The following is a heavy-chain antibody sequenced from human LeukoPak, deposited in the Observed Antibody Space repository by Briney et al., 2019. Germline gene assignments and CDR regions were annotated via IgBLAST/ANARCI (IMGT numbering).Heavy chain of an antibody. D-gene: IGHD2-8*01. CDR3: HPLAFVTN. CDR1: GFTFGGRS. V-gene: IGHV3-74*01. Sequence: GGSLRLSCAVSGFTFGGRSMHWVRQAPGKGLVWVALIKDDGSTTNYADSVKGRFTASRDDAKNTVYLQMSSLRAEDTAVYYCHPLAFVTNWGQGTLVTVSS. CDR2: IKDDGSTT. J-gene: IGHJ4*02.